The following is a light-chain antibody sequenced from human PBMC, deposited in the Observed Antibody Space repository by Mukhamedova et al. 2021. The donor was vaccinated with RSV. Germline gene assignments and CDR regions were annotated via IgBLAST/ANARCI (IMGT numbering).Light chain of an antibody. CDR3: QQYKSFST. CDR2: KAS. V-gene: IGKV1-5*03. Sequence: GKPPRLLIYKASALQTGVPSRFSGSRSGTEFTLTINSLQPDDIGTYYCQQYKSFSTFGEGTKVEV. J-gene: IGKJ1*01.